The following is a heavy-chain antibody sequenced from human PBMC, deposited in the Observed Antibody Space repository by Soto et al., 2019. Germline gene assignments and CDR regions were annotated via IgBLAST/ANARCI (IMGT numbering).Heavy chain of an antibody. CDR3: AKDHSMWVRGFYSHDAFDI. CDR2: ISGSGGST. J-gene: IGHJ3*02. CDR1: GFTFSSYA. D-gene: IGHD3-10*01. Sequence: PGGSLRLSCAASGFTFSSYAMSWVRQAPGKGLEWVSAISGSGGSTYYADSVKGRFTISRDNSKNTLYLQMNSLRAEDTAVYYCAKDHSMWVRGFYSHDAFDIWGQGTMVTVSS. V-gene: IGHV3-23*01.